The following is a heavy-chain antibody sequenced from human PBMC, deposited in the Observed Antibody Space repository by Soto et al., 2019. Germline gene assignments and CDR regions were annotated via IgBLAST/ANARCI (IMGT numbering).Heavy chain of an antibody. CDR1: GDPISSYY. V-gene: IGHV4-59*08. CDR2: IYYSGTT. Sequence: SETLSLTCTVSGDPISSYYWSWIRQPPGKGLEWIGYIYYSGTTNYNPSLRSRVTISVDTSRNQFSLKLSSVTAADTAVYYCATSARDGIVPFDYWGQGTLVTVSS. J-gene: IGHJ4*02. CDR3: ATSARDGIVPFDY. D-gene: IGHD2-21*01.